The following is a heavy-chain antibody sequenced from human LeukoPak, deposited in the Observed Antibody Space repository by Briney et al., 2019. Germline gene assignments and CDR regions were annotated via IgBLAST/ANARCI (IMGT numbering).Heavy chain of an antibody. CDR3: ARDNLDDFDY. D-gene: IGHD1-1*01. CDR1: EFTFSSYS. V-gene: IGHV3-21*01. J-gene: IGHJ4*02. CDR2: ISSSTNYI. Sequence: GGSLRPSCAASEFTFSSYSMNWVRQAPGKGLEWVSSISSSTNYIYYADSVKGRFTISRDNAKNSLYLQMNSLRAEDTAVYYCARDNLDDFDYWGQGTLVTVSS.